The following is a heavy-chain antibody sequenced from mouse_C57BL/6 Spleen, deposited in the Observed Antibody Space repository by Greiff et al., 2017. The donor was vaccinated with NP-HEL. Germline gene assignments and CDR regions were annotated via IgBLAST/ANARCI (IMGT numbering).Heavy chain of an antibody. CDR2: IDPSDSET. V-gene: IGHV1-52*01. CDR3: ARKAYDYDEKGYAMDY. D-gene: IGHD2-4*01. J-gene: IGHJ4*01. CDR1: GYTFTSYW. Sequence: VQLQQPGAELVRPGSSVKLSCKASGYTFTSYWMHWVKQRPIQGLEWIGNIDPSDSETHYNQKFKDKATLTVDKSSSTAYMQLSSLTSEDSAVYYCARKAYDYDEKGYAMDYWGQGTSVTVSS.